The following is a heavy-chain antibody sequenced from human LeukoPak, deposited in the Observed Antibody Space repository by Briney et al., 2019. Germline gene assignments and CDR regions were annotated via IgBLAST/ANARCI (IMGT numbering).Heavy chain of an antibody. D-gene: IGHD4-11*01. Sequence: GGSVRLSCTASGFTFSNSWMSWVRQAPGKGLEWVANIRQDGSEKYYVDSVKGRFTISRDNAKNSLFLQMNSLRAEDTAVYYCARNQYWGQGTLVTVSS. CDR3: ARNQY. CDR1: GFTFSNSW. J-gene: IGHJ4*02. CDR2: IRQDGSEK. V-gene: IGHV3-7*01.